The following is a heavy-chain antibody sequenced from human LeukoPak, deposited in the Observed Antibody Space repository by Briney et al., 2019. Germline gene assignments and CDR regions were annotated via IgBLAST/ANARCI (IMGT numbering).Heavy chain of an antibody. CDR2: IHYSGNT. Sequence: SETLSLTCTVSGGSLSSSNYYWGWIRQPPGKGLEWIGSIHYSGNTYYNPSLKSRVTISVDTSKNQFSLKLSSVTATDTAVYYCARRQRTVGATVEGRYFDYWGQGTLVTVSS. J-gene: IGHJ4*02. CDR1: GGSLSSSNYY. CDR3: ARRQRTVGATVEGRYFDY. D-gene: IGHD1-26*01. V-gene: IGHV4-39*01.